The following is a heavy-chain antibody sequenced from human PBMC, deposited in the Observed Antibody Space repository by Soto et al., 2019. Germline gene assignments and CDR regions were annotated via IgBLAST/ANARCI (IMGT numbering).Heavy chain of an antibody. Sequence: QVQLVQSGAEVKKPGASVKVSCKASGHTFASYAISWMRQAPGQGLEWMGWISAYNGNTNYAQKLQGRVTMPTHTSTSTAYMELRSLRSDDTGVYYFAIDPPPPDYWGQGTLVTVSS. V-gene: IGHV1-18*01. J-gene: IGHJ4*02. CDR3: AIDPPPPDY. CDR1: GHTFASYA. CDR2: ISAYNGNT.